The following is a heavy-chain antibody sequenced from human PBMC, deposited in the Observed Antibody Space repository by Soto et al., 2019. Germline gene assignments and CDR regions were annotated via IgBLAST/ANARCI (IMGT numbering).Heavy chain of an antibody. D-gene: IGHD3-10*01. CDR2: IYNSGST. Sequence: QVQLQESGPGLVKASETLSLTCTVSAGSISSYYWGWIRQSPGKGLEWTGYIYNSGSTNYNPSLKSRLTMSVDTSKNQFSLKLSSVTAADTAVYCCARIIRTLAWDGVDVWGQGTRVTV. CDR1: AGSISSYY. V-gene: IGHV4-59*01. J-gene: IGHJ6*02. CDR3: ARIIRTLAWDGVDV.